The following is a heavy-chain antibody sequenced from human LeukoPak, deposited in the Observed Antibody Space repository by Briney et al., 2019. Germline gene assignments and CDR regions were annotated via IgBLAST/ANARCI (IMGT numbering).Heavy chain of an antibody. CDR2: IYYSGST. Sequence: SETLSLTCTVSGGSISSGGYYWSWIRQHPGKGLEWIGYIYYSGSTYYHPSLKSRVTISVDTSKNQFSLKLSSVTAADTAVYYCATATLMPVRYGMDVWGQGTTVTVSS. J-gene: IGHJ6*02. CDR3: ATATLMPVRYGMDV. V-gene: IGHV4-31*03. D-gene: IGHD3-10*02. CDR1: GGSISSGGYY.